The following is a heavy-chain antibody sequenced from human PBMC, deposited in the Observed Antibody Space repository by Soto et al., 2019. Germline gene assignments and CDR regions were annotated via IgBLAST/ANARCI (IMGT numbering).Heavy chain of an antibody. CDR1: RFTFSTYW. D-gene: IGHD3-10*01. J-gene: IGHJ4*02. CDR3: AHSRIAGYGTSPAY. CDR2: IQQDGSEK. Sequence: EVQLVESGGGLVQPGGSLRLSCAASRFTFSTYWMSWVRQAPGKGLEWVANIQQDGSEKYYVDSVKGRFTISRDNAKNSLYLQMNSLRAEDTAVYYCAHSRIAGYGTSPAYWGQGTLVTVSS. V-gene: IGHV3-7*01.